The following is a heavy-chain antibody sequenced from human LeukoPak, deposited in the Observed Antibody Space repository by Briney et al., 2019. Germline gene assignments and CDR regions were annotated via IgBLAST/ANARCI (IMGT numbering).Heavy chain of an antibody. Sequence: PSQTLSLTCTVSGGSISSGGYYWSWIRQHPGKGLEWIGYIYYSGSTYYNPSLKSRVTISVDTSKNQFSLKLSSLTAADTAVYYCASGGGGVIPAAIRSYYYYYMDVWGKGTTVTVSS. CDR3: ASGGGGVIPAAIRSYYYYYMDV. CDR1: GGSISSGGYY. CDR2: IYYSGST. V-gene: IGHV4-31*03. D-gene: IGHD2-2*01. J-gene: IGHJ6*03.